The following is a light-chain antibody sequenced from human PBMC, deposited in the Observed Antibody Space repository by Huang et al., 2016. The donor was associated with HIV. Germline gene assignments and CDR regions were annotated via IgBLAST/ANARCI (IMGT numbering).Light chain of an antibody. CDR3: QQYQSVPWT. J-gene: IGKJ1*01. CDR2: AAS. CDR1: QVISKS. V-gene: IGKV1-NL1*01. Sequence: DIQMTQSPSSLSASVGDRVTIICRASQVISKSLAWYQQQPGKAPKLLLYAASKLESGVPPSFSGSGSGTHYTPTISTLQPEDLATYYCQQYQSVPWTFGQGTKVAI.